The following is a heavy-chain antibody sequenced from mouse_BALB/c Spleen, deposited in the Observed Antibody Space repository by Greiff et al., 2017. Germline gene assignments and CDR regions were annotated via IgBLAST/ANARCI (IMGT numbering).Heavy chain of an antibody. V-gene: IGHV10-1*02. CDR2: IRSKSNNYAT. Sequence: EAGGGLVQPKGSLKLSCAASGFTFNTYAMNWVRQAPGKGLEWVARIRSKSNNYATYYADSVKDRFTISRDDSQSMLYLQMNNLKTEDTAMYYCVRDDGYYGAWFAYWGQGTLVTVSA. J-gene: IGHJ3*01. D-gene: IGHD2-3*01. CDR1: GFTFNTYA. CDR3: VRDDGYYGAWFAY.